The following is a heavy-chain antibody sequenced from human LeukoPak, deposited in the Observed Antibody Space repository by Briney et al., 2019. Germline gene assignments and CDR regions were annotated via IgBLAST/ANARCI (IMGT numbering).Heavy chain of an antibody. Sequence: SETLSLTCGVSGGPVSSTNWRTWIRQPPGKGLEWIGEVHLDGRTNFNPSVKSRLTMSVDLSENPVSLKLTSVTAADTAVYYCAREGGFYRPLDYSGQGTLVTVSS. J-gene: IGHJ4*02. D-gene: IGHD6-25*01. CDR1: GGPVSSTNW. CDR3: AREGGFYRPLDY. CDR2: VHLDGRT. V-gene: IGHV4-4*02.